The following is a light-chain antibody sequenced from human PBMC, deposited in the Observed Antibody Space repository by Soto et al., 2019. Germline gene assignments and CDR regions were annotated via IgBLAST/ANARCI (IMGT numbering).Light chain of an antibody. CDR3: QQYGNSPSWT. CDR2: GAS. Sequence: EIVLTQSPGTLSLSPGERATLSCTASQSVSSSSLAWYQQKPGQAPRLLIYGASSRATGIPDRFSGSGSGTDFTLSISRLEPEDFAVYYCQQYGNSPSWTFGQGTKVEI. V-gene: IGKV3-20*01. J-gene: IGKJ1*01. CDR1: QSVSSSS.